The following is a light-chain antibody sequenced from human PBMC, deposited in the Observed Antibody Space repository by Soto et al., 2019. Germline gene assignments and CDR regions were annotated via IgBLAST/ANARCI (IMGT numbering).Light chain of an antibody. Sequence: EIVLTQSPATVSVSPGEKATLYCRASQSVSSNLAWYQQTPGQAPRLLIYGASTRATGVPARFSGSGSGTEFILTISSLRSEDFAIYYCQQYTDWPAFGGWTKVEIK. CDR2: GAS. CDR1: QSVSSN. V-gene: IGKV3-15*01. J-gene: IGKJ4*01. CDR3: QQYTDWPA.